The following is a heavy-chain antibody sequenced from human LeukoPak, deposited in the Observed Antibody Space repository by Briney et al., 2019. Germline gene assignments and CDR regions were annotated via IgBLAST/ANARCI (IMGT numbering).Heavy chain of an antibody. CDR1: GFTFSSYA. J-gene: IGHJ6*03. CDR2: IIDSGDIT. CDR3: AKLGRQEVYNYYVGV. D-gene: IGHD3-16*01. V-gene: IGHV3-23*01. Sequence: PGVSLRLFCEASGFTFSSYAKRWVRQAPGGGLEWVSGIIDSGDITYYANCVKGRFTISRDNSKNTLYLQMNSLRAEDTAVYYCAKLGRQEVYNYYVGVWGKGTTVAVSS.